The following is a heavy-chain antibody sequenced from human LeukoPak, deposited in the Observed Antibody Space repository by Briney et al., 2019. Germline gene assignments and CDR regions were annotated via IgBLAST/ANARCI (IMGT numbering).Heavy chain of an antibody. Sequence: PSETLSLTCAVYGGSFSGYYWSRIRQPPGKGLEWIGEINHSGSTNYNPSLKSRVTISVDTSKNQFSLKLSSVTAADTAVYYCASTVTKQQLQNSEGVSDCWGQGTLVTVSS. D-gene: IGHD6-13*01. J-gene: IGHJ4*02. CDR2: INHSGST. V-gene: IGHV4-34*01. CDR3: ASTVTKQQLQNSEGVSDC. CDR1: GGSFSGYY.